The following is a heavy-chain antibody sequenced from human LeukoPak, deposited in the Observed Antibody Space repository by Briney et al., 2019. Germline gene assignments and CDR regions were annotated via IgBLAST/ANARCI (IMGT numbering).Heavy chain of an antibody. J-gene: IGHJ4*02. V-gene: IGHV6-1*01. D-gene: IGHD1-14*01. CDR2: TYYRSKWYN. CDR3: ARGFPDTFDY. CDR1: GDSFSDNSAA. Sequence: QTLSLTCAISGDSFSDNSAAWNWLRQSPSRGLEWLGRTYYRSKWYNEYAVSVRSRITINADTSMNQFSLQLNSVTPEDTAVYYCARGFPDTFDYWGQGTLVTVSS.